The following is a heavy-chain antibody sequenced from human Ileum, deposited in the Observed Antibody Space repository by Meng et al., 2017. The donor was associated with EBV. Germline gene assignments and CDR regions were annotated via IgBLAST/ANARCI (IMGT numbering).Heavy chain of an antibody. CDR2: VVYSGTT. D-gene: IGHD1-14*01. Sequence: QPHLHESGPGLVKPSEPLSLTCTVSGGSISSSSYYWAWIRQPPGEGLEWIGSVVYSGTTYYTSSLKSRVSISVDTSKNQFSLKLSSVTAADTAVYYCARHHHSPTFDYWGQGTLVTVSS. CDR1: GGSISSSSYY. J-gene: IGHJ4*02. V-gene: IGHV4-39*01. CDR3: ARHHHSPTFDY.